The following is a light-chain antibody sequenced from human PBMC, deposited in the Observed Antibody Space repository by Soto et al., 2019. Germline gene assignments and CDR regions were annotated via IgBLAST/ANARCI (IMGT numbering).Light chain of an antibody. Sequence: QSVLTQSPSASASLGASVKRTCTLSSGHSSYAIAWYQQQPEKGPRYLMNLNSDGSHSKGDGIPDRFSGSSSGAEHYLTISSLQSEDEADYYCQTWGTGAWVFGGGTKVTVL. CDR1: SGHSSYA. J-gene: IGLJ3*02. V-gene: IGLV4-69*01. CDR3: QTWGTGAWV. CDR2: LNSDGSH.